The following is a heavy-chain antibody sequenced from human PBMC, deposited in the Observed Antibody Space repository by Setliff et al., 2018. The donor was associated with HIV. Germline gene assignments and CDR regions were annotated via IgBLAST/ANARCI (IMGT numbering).Heavy chain of an antibody. CDR2: FYYGGST. CDR3: ARSRGNYDSSGYYRWDIFDS. V-gene: IGHV4-59*05. CDR1: GDSIGTYY. D-gene: IGHD3-22*01. J-gene: IGHJ4*02. Sequence: PSETLSLTCSVSGDSIGTYYWNWIRQTPGKRLEWIGFFYYGGSTYYNPSLKSRVTISVDTSKNQFSLKLTSVTATDTAVYYCARSRGNYDSSGYYRWDIFDSWGQGTLVTVS.